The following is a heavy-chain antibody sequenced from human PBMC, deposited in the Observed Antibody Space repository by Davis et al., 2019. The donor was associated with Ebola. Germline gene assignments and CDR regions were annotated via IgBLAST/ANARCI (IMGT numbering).Heavy chain of an antibody. V-gene: IGHV4-59*01. CDR1: GGSISSYY. J-gene: IGHJ5*02. D-gene: IGHD3-3*01. CDR2: IYYSGST. CDR3: ARVDYDFWSGYYTGNWFDP. Sequence: MPGGSLRLSCAVSGGSISSYYWSWIRQPPGKGLEWIGYIYYSGSTNYNPSLKSRVTISVDTSKNQFSLKLSSVTAADTAVYYCARVDYDFWSGYYTGNWFDPWGQGTLVTVSS.